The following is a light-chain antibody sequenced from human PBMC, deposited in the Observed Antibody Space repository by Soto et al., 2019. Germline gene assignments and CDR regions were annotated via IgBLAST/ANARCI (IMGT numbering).Light chain of an antibody. CDR3: SSYTSSSTLV. CDR2: EVI. CDR1: SSDVGGYNY. V-gene: IGLV2-14*01. J-gene: IGLJ2*01. Sequence: QSALTQPASVSGSPGQSITISCTGTSSDVGGYNYVSWYQQHLGKAPKLMIYEVINRPSGVSNRFSGSKSGNTASLTISGLQAEDEADYYCSSYTSSSTLVFGGGTKLAVL.